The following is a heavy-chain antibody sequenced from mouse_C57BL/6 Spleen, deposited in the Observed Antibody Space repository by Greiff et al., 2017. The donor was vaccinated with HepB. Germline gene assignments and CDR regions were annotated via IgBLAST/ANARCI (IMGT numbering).Heavy chain of an antibody. Sequence: QVQLQQPGAELVKPGASVKLSCKASGYTFTSYWMHWVKQRPGQGLEWIGMIHPNSGSTNYNEKFKSKATLTVDKSSSTPYMQLSSLTSEDSAVYYCARGYYSGTYAMDYWGQGTSVTVSS. CDR1: GYTFTSYW. D-gene: IGHD1-1*01. V-gene: IGHV1-64*01. CDR3: ARGYYSGTYAMDY. J-gene: IGHJ4*01. CDR2: IHPNSGST.